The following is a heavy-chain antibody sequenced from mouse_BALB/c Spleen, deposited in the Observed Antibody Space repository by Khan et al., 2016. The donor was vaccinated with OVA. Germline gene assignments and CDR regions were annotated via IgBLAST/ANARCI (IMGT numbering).Heavy chain of an antibody. CDR3: TRDAGRY. V-gene: IGHV1-18*01. CDR1: GYTFPEYT. J-gene: IGHJ4*01. Sequence: VQLQQSGPELVKPGASVKISCKTSGYTFPEYTVHWVKQSLGKSLDWIGVINPKNGGTAYNQKFKGKATLTVDKSSSTAYMEFRSLTSEDSAFYSCTRDAGRYWGQGTSVTVAS. D-gene: IGHD3-3*01. CDR2: INPKNGGT.